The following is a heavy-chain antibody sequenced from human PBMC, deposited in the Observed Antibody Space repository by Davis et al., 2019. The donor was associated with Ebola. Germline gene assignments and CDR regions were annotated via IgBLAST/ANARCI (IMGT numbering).Heavy chain of an antibody. D-gene: IGHD3-3*01. CDR1: GGSIITGEYF. V-gene: IGHV4-30-4*01. J-gene: IGHJ4*02. CDR2: IYYTGST. CDR3: ARCGYYSRRFDY. Sequence: LRLSCTVSGGSIITGEYFWSWIRQPPGKGLEWIGYIYYTGSTYYNPSLKGRLTISLDTSKNQFSLNLTAVTAADTAVYFCARCGYYSRRFDYWGQGTLVTVSS.